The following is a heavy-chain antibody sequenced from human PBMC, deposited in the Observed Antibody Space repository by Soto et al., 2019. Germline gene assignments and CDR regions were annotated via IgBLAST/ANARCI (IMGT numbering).Heavy chain of an antibody. J-gene: IGHJ4*02. CDR1: GFTFSSYA. CDR3: VKDRYVDY. V-gene: IGHV3-64D*06. CDR2: ISSEGAST. Sequence: GGSLRLSCSVSGFTFSSYAMHWVRQAPGKGLEYVASISSEGASTYYAGSVKGRFIISRDNSKNTLYLQMSSLRAEDTAVYYCVKDRYVDYWGQGILVTVSS.